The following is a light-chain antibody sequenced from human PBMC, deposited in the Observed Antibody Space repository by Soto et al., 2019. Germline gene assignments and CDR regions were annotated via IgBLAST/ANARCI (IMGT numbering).Light chain of an antibody. CDR2: DNN. J-gene: IGLJ1*01. V-gene: IGLV1-40*01. Sequence: QSVLTQPPSVSGAPGQRVTISCSGSSSNIGADNAVHWYQQLPGTAPKLLIYDNNNRPSGVPDRFSGSKSGTSASVAITGLQAEDEADYYCQSYDSSLSTYVFGTGTKLNVL. CDR1: SSNIGADNA. CDR3: QSYDSSLSTYV.